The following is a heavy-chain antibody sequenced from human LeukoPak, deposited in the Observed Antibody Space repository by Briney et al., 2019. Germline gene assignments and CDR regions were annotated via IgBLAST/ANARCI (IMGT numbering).Heavy chain of an antibody. CDR1: GFTFSSYG. CDR2: IRYDGSNK. CDR3: AKDPGYRSGGSCRYFDH. V-gene: IGHV3-30*02. Sequence: PGGSLRLSCAASGFTFSSYGMHWVRQAPGKGLEWVAFIRYDGSNKFYADSVRGRFTISRDNSKNTLYLQMNSLRVEDTAVHYCAKDPGYRSGGSCRYFDHWGQGTLVTVSS. J-gene: IGHJ4*02. D-gene: IGHD2-15*01.